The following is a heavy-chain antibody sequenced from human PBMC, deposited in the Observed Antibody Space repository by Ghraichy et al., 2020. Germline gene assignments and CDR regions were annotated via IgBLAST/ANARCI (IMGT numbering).Heavy chain of an antibody. CDR1: SGSFSDYY. J-gene: IGHJ4*02. V-gene: IGHV4-34*01. Sequence: SQTLSLTCAVYSGSFSDYYWTWIRQPPGRGLEWIGDINHGGSTNYNPSLKSRVTISIDTSKNQFSLNLTSVTAADPGVYYCARAPLVRQLWFLYWSQGSLVTVSS. CDR2: INHGGST. D-gene: IGHD5-18*01. CDR3: ARAPLVRQLWFLY.